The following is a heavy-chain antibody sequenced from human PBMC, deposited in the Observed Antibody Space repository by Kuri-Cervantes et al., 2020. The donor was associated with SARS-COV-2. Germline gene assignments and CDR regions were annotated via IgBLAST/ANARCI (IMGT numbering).Heavy chain of an antibody. CDR1: GLVFSSYA. V-gene: IGHV3-23*01. CDR3: ARGARSIAAHFDY. J-gene: IGHJ4*02. Sequence: GESLKISCAASGLVFSSYAVTWVRQVPGKGLEWVASVSNTGAYTYYADSVRGRFTISRDNSKNTLYLQMNSLRAEDTAVYYCARGARSIAAHFDYWGQGTLVTVSS. D-gene: IGHD6-6*01. CDR2: VSNTGAYT.